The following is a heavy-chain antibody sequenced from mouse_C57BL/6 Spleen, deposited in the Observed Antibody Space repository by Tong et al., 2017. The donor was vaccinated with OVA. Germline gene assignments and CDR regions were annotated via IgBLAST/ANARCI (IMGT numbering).Heavy chain of an antibody. CDR3: ARGYGSSYGFDY. J-gene: IGHJ2*01. V-gene: IGHV1-82*01. CDR2: IYPGDGDT. CDR1: GYAFSSSW. Sequence: VQLQESGPELVKPGASVKISCKASGYAFSSSWMNWVKQRPGKGLEWIGRIYPGDGDTNYNEKFKGKATLTVEKSSSTVYLELSRLTSDDSAVYYCARGYGSSYGFDYWGQGTTLTVSS. D-gene: IGHD1-1*01.